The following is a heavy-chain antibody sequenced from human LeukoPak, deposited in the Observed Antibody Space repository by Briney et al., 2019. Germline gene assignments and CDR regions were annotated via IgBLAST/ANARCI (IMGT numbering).Heavy chain of an antibody. D-gene: IGHD3-10*01. CDR3: ARGLSGVTYGYYFDY. Sequence: PGGSLRLSCAASGFPLRSYSMSWVRQSPGKGLEYVSSISGGGDYLYYADSLRGRFTISRDNAKNSLFLQMNSLRAEDTAVYYCARGLSGVTYGYYFDYWGQGALVTASS. V-gene: IGHV3-21*01. CDR1: GFPLRSYS. CDR2: ISGGGDYL. J-gene: IGHJ4*02.